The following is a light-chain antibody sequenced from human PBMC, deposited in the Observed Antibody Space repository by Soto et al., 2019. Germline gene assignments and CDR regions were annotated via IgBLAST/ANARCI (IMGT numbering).Light chain of an antibody. CDR1: QSVSSS. V-gene: IGKV3-15*01. Sequence: EIVLTQSPATLSVSPGERATLSCRASQSVSSSLAWYQQKPGQAPSLLIYGASTRATGVPARFSGSGSGTEFTLTISSLMSDDSAVYYCQQYNGWPTFGQGTKVDIK. CDR2: GAS. J-gene: IGKJ1*01. CDR3: QQYNGWPT.